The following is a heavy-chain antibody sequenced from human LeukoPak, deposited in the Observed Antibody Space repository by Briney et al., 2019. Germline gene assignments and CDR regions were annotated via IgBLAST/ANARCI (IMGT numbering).Heavy chain of an antibody. Sequence: GGSLRLSCAASGFTFSSFGMNWVRQAPGKGLEWVSYISDSSNLTYYADSVKGRFTISRDNAKNSLSLQLNSLRDEDTAVYFCAKVIRGGYGMDVWGQGTTVTVSS. V-gene: IGHV3-48*02. CDR3: AKVIRGGYGMDV. D-gene: IGHD3-10*01. CDR1: GFTFSSFG. J-gene: IGHJ6*02. CDR2: ISDSSNLT.